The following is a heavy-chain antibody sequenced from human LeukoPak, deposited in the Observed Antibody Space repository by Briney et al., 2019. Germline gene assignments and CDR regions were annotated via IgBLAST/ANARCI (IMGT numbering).Heavy chain of an antibody. V-gene: IGHV4-30-4*08. CDR2: IYYSGST. Sequence: SETQSLTCTVSGGSISSGDYYWSWIRQPPGKGLEWIGYIYYSGSTYYNPSLKSRVTISVDTSKNQFSLKLSSVTAADTAVYYCARDKRGVPAANDYWGQGTLVTVSS. CDR1: GGSISSGDYY. CDR3: ARDKRGVPAANDY. J-gene: IGHJ4*02. D-gene: IGHD2-2*01.